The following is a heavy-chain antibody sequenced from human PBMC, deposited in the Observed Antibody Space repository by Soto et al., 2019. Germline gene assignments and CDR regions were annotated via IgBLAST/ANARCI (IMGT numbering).Heavy chain of an antibody. CDR2: ISYDGSNK. D-gene: IGHD3-16*01. Sequence: QVQLVESGGGVVQPGRSLRLSCAASGFTFSSYGMHWVRQAPGKGLEWVAVISYDGSNKYYADSVKGRFTISRDNSKNTLYLQMNSLRAEDTAVYYCAKDGGGLMITYNWGQGTLVTVSS. CDR3: AKDGGGLMITYN. J-gene: IGHJ4*02. CDR1: GFTFSSYG. V-gene: IGHV3-30*18.